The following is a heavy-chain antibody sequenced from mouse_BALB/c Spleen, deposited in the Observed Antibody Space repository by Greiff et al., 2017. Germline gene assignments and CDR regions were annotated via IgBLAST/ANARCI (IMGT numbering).Heavy chain of an antibody. D-gene: IGHD1-2*01. CDR3: ARQAATDAMDY. Sequence: EVQGVESGGGLVKPGGSLKLSCAASGFAFSSYDMSWVRQTPEKRLEWVAYISSGGGSTYYPDTVKGRFTISRDNAKNTLYLQMSSLKSEDTAMYYCARQAATDAMDYWGQGTSVTVSS. CDR1: GFAFSSYD. CDR2: ISSGGGST. V-gene: IGHV5-12-1*01. J-gene: IGHJ4*01.